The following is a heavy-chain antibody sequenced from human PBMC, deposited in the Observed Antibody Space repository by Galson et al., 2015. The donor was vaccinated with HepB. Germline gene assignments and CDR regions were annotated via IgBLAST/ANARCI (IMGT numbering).Heavy chain of an antibody. CDR1: GFTFHDYA. CDR2: ITWNNGNT. CDR3: AKDARHINYGTAGYYYDMDV. D-gene: IGHD4-17*01. J-gene: IGHJ6*02. V-gene: IGHV3-9*01. Sequence: SLRLSCAASGFTFHDYAMHWVRQLPGKGLEWVSGITWNNGNTAYADSVKGRFTISRDNAQNSLYLQMNSLRAEDTALYYCAKDARHINYGTAGYYYDMDVWGQGITVTVSS.